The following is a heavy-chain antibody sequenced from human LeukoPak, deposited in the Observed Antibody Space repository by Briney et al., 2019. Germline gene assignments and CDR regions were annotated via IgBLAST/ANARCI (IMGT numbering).Heavy chain of an antibody. Sequence: GGSLRLSCAASGFTFSSYAMSWVRQAPGKGLEWVSLIYSDGRTNYADSVKDRFTISRDSSKNTLSLQMNRLRVEDTGLYYCIGYGGYSVWGQGALVTVSS. CDR2: IYSDGRT. CDR1: GFTFSSYA. CDR3: IGYGGYSV. V-gene: IGHV3-66*01. J-gene: IGHJ4*02. D-gene: IGHD4-23*01.